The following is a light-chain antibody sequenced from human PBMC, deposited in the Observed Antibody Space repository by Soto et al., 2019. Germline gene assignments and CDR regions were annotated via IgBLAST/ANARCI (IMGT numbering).Light chain of an antibody. CDR3: QQYYDWPPYT. CDR1: QSVGKK. CDR2: AAS. V-gene: IGKV3-15*01. J-gene: IGKJ2*01. Sequence: EIVMTQFPATLSGTPGERVTLSCRASQSVGKKLAWYQQKPGQAPRLIIYAASTRASDSPARFSGSGSGTDFTLTISSLQSEDFAVYYCQQYYDWPPYTFGQGTKVDIK.